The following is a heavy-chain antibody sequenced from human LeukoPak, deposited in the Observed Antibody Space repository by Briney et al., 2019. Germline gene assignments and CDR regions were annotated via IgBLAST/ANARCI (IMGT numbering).Heavy chain of an antibody. CDR1: GYTFISHD. CDR2: INPNSGGT. CDR3: ARDPGSNWFDP. V-gene: IGHV1-2*02. J-gene: IGHJ5*02. Sequence: GASVKVSCKASGYTFISHDINWVRQAPGQGLEWMGWINPNSGGTNYAQKFQGRVTMTRDTSISTAYMELSRLRSDDTAVYYCARDPGSNWFDPWGQGTLVTVSS.